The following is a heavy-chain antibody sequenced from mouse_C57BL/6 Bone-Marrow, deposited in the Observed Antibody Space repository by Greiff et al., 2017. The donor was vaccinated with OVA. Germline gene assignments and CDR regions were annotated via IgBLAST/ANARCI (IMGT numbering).Heavy chain of an antibody. D-gene: IGHD1-3*01. CDR1: GYTFTDYY. V-gene: IGHV1-19*01. Sequence: EVKLQESGPVLVKPGASVKMSCKASGYTFTDYYMNWVKQSHGKSLEWIGVINPYNGGTSYNQKFKGKATLTVDKSSSTAYMELNSLTSEDSAVYYCARERKSFDYWGQGTTLTVSS. CDR2: INPYNGGT. CDR3: ARERKSFDY. J-gene: IGHJ2*01.